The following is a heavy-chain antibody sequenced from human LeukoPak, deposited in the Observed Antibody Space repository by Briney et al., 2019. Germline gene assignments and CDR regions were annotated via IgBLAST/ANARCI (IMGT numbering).Heavy chain of an antibody. CDR3: AQGNYDILTGYPPSWFDP. V-gene: IGHV4-61*02. J-gene: IGHJ5*02. D-gene: IGHD3-9*01. CDR2: IYTSGST. CDR1: GGSISSGSYY. Sequence: NPSQTLSLTCTVSGGSISSGSYYWSWIRQPAGKGLEWIGRIYTSGSTNYNPSLKSRVTISVDTSKNQFALKLSSVTAADTVVYYCAQGNYDILTGYPPSWFDPWGQGTLVTVS.